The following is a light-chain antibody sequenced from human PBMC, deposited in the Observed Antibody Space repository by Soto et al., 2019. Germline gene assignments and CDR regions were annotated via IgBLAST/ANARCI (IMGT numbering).Light chain of an antibody. Sequence: QLVLTQPPSASGTPGQRVTISCSGSSSNIGTNTVNWYQHLPGTAPKLLIYSNNQRPSGVPDRFSGSKSATSASLAISGLQSEDEADYYCASWDDSLNGPVFGGGPKLTVL. CDR2: SNN. V-gene: IGLV1-44*01. CDR1: SSNIGTNT. J-gene: IGLJ2*01. CDR3: ASWDDSLNGPV.